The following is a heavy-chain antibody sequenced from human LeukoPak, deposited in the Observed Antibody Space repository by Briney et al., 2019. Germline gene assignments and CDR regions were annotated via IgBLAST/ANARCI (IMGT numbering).Heavy chain of an antibody. CDR3: ARGSYGDYAMACDY. D-gene: IGHD4-17*01. Sequence: SQTLSLTCTVSGGSISSGDYYWSWIRQPPGKGLEWIGYIYYSGSTYYNPSLKSRVTISVDTSKNQFSLKLSSVTAADTAVYYCARGSYGDYAMACDYWGQGTLVTVSS. CDR2: IYYSGST. V-gene: IGHV4-30-4*01. J-gene: IGHJ4*02. CDR1: GGSISSGDYY.